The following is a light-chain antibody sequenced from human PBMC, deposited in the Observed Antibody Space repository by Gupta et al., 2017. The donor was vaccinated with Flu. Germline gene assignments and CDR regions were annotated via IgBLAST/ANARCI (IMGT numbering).Light chain of an antibody. CDR3: LQHSFFPWT. CDR2: TAY. J-gene: IGKJ1*01. V-gene: IGKV1-17*01. Sequence: DIQMTQSPSSLSASVGDRVTITCRASQGIRNDLDWYQQKPGKAPKRLIYTAYNLQSGVPSRFRGGGSGTEFTLTISSLQPEDFATYYCLQHSFFPWTFGQGTKVEIK. CDR1: QGIRND.